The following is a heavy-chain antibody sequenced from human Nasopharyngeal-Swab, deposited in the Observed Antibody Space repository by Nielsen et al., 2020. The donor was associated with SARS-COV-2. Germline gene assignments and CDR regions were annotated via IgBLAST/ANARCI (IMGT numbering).Heavy chain of an antibody. D-gene: IGHD3-10*01. CDR1: AGTFSSYA. CDR3: AGWITMIRGATFDI. J-gene: IGHJ3*02. V-gene: IGHV1-69*13. Sequence: SVKAPRKASAGTFSSYAVSWVRQAPGQGLEWMGGISPIFGTANYAQKFQGRVTITADESTSTAFMELSSLRSEDTAVYYCAGWITMIRGATFDIWGQGTMVTVSS. CDR2: ISPIFGTA.